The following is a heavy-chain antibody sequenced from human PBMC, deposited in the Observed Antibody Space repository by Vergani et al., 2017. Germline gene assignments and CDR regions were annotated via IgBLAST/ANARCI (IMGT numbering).Heavy chain of an antibody. CDR2: IYYSGST. CDR1: GGSISSSSYY. J-gene: IGHJ4*02. CDR3: ARGTVAAVEWELPKPFDY. D-gene: IGHD1-26*01. V-gene: IGHV4-39*07. Sequence: QLQLQESGPGLVKPSETLSLTCTVSGGSISSSSYYWGWIRQPPGKGLEWIGSIYYSGSTYYNPSLKSRVTISVDTSKNQFSLKLSSVTAADTAVYYCARGTVAAVEWELPKPFDYWGQGTLVTVSS.